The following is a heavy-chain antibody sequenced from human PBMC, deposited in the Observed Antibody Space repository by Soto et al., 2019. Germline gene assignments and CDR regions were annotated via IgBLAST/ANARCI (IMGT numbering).Heavy chain of an antibody. CDR1: GFTFSSYA. Sequence: EVQLLESGGGLVQPGGSLRLSCAASGFTFSSYAMSWVRQAPGKGLEWVSAISGSGGSTYYADSVKGRFTISRDNSKNTLYLQMNSLRAEDTAVYYCAKEGVTPTYYYYGMDVWGQGTTVTVSS. J-gene: IGHJ6*02. D-gene: IGHD2-21*02. V-gene: IGHV3-23*01. CDR3: AKEGVTPTYYYYGMDV. CDR2: ISGSGGST.